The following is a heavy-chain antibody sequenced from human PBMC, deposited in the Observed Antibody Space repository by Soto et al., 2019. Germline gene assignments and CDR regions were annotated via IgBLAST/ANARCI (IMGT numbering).Heavy chain of an antibody. CDR2: ISAYNGNT. Sequence: ASVKVSCKASGYTFTSYGISWVRQAPGQGLEWMGWISAYNGNTNYAQKLQGRVTMTTDTSTSTAYMELRSLRSDDTAVYYCAREASIAARRVYYYYMDVWGKGTTVTGSS. CDR3: AREASIAARRVYYYYMDV. D-gene: IGHD6-6*01. CDR1: GYTFTSYG. V-gene: IGHV1-18*01. J-gene: IGHJ6*03.